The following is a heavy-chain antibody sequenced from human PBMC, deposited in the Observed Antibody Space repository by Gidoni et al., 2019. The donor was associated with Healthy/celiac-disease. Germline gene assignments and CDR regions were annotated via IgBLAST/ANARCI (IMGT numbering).Heavy chain of an antibody. D-gene: IGHD2-15*01. Sequence: EVQLVESVGRLVQPGGSLRLSCAPSGFTSSCYEINWGRQAPGKGLEWVSYISSSGSTIYYADSVKGRFTIARDNAKNSLYLQMNSLRAEDTAVYYCARDSYCSGGSCYPYYYYGMDVWGQGTTVTVSS. CDR3: ARDSYCSGGSCYPYYYYGMDV. V-gene: IGHV3-48*03. CDR2: ISSSGSTI. CDR1: GFTSSCYE. J-gene: IGHJ6*02.